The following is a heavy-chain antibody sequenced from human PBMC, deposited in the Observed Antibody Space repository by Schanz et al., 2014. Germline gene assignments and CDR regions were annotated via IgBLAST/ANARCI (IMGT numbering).Heavy chain of an antibody. CDR1: GYTFTSYS. J-gene: IGHJ4*02. CDR3: ARGGYSSGWYDRDIAHFDY. D-gene: IGHD6-19*01. Sequence: QVQLVQSGAEVKKPGASVKVSCKASGYTFTSYSMHWVRQAPGQGLEWMGWINVGNGNMKYSQKFQGRVTITRDTSTSTAYMDLRSLRSDDTAVYYCARGGYSSGWYDRDIAHFDYWGQGSLVTVSS. V-gene: IGHV1-3*01. CDR2: INVGNGNM.